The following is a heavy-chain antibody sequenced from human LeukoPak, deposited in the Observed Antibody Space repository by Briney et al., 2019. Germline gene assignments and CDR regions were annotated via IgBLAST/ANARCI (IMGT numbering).Heavy chain of an antibody. CDR3: ARYCSGGSCYSGYFQH. Sequence: GGSLRLSCAASGFTFSSYSMNWVRQAPGKGLEWVSSISSSSSYIYYADSVKGRFTISRDNAKNSPYLQMNSLRAEDTAVYYCARYCSGGSCYSGYFQHWGQGTLVTVSS. D-gene: IGHD2-15*01. J-gene: IGHJ1*01. CDR2: ISSSSSYI. CDR1: GFTFSSYS. V-gene: IGHV3-21*01.